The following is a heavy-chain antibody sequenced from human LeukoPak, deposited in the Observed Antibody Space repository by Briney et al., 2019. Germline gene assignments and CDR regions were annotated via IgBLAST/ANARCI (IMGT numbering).Heavy chain of an antibody. D-gene: IGHD3-22*01. CDR3: ARTDSSGYPFDY. CDR2: IYYSGST. J-gene: IGHJ4*02. Sequence: SQTLSHTCTVSGGSISSGGYYWSWSRQHPGKGLEWIGYIYYSGSTYYNPSRKSRVTKSVDTSKNQFSLKLSSVTAADTAVYYCARTDSSGYPFDYWGQGTLVTVSS. CDR1: GGSISSGGYY. V-gene: IGHV4-31*03.